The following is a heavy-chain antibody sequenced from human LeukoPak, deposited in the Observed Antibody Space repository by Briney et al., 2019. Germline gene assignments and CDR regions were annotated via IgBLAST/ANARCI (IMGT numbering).Heavy chain of an antibody. V-gene: IGHV4-59*12. CDR2: IYYSGST. CDR1: GGSISSYY. Sequence: SETLSLTCTVSGGSISSYYWSWIRQPPGKGLEWIGYIYYSGSTNHNPSLKSRVTISVDTSKNQFSLKLSSVTAADTAVYYCARDQYSSGWYRIDAFDIWGQGTMVTVSS. D-gene: IGHD6-19*01. J-gene: IGHJ3*02. CDR3: ARDQYSSGWYRIDAFDI.